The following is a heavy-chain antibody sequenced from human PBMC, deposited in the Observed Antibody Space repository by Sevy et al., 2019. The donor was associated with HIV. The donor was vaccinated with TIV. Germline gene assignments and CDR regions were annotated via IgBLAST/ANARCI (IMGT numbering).Heavy chain of an antibody. CDR1: GFIFSNYV. D-gene: IGHD6-13*01. Sequence: GGSLRLSCAASGFIFSNYVMSWVRQAPGKGLEWVSAISGSGVSTYYADSVKGRFTISRDNSKNTLYLQMNSLRAEDTAIYYCAKDRDSSSWYGGDYFDCWGQGSLVTVSS. V-gene: IGHV3-23*01. CDR2: ISGSGVST. CDR3: AKDRDSSSWYGGDYFDC. J-gene: IGHJ4*02.